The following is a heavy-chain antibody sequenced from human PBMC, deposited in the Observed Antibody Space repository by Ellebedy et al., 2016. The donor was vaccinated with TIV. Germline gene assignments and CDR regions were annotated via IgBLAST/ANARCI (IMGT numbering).Heavy chain of an antibody. V-gene: IGHV3-74*01. CDR1: GLTFSSQW. J-gene: IGHJ3*02. D-gene: IGHD1-26*01. CDR3: GRWDFVGKDAFDI. Sequence: PGGSLRLSCAASGLTFSSQWMHWIRKVTGKGLLWVASINGDGSSTSYADSVQGRFTISRDNAKNTVHLQMTGLRAEDTAVYYCGRWDFVGKDAFDIWGQGTKVTVSS. CDR2: INGDGSST.